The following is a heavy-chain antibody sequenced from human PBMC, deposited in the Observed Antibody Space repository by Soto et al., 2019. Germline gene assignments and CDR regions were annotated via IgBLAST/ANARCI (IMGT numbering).Heavy chain of an antibody. D-gene: IGHD3-22*01. CDR2: IQSDGTKD. CDR1: GFTFRNYG. J-gene: IGHJ4*02. Sequence: PGGSLRLSCAASGFTFRNYGIHWVRQAPGKGLEWVAAIQSDGTKDYYADSVEGRFTISRDNSKNTVYLQMNSLRFEDTAVYHYARDVDTSGHSDHLDSWGQGTLVTVSS. V-gene: IGHV3-33*01. CDR3: ARDVDTSGHSDHLDS.